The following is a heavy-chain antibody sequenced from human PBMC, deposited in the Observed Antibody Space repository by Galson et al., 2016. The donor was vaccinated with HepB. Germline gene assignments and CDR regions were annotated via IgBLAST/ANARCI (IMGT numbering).Heavy chain of an antibody. Sequence: SLRLSSAASGFTFSNYGMHWVRQAPGKGLEWVAIISYDGSKTYYADSVKGRFTIFRDNSKNTLYLQMNSLRVEDTALYYCAKEGAIFGVIVISYFDYWGQGTLVTVSS. V-gene: IGHV3-30*18. CDR2: ISYDGSKT. D-gene: IGHD3-3*01. J-gene: IGHJ4*02. CDR1: GFTFSNYG. CDR3: AKEGAIFGVIVISYFDY.